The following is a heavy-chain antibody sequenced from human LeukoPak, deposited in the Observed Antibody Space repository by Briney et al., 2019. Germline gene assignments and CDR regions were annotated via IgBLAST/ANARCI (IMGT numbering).Heavy chain of an antibody. CDR1: GYTFTSYD. D-gene: IGHD3-10*01. CDR2: MNPNSGNT. V-gene: IGHV1-8*01. CDR3: ARGRGVVYYGPGSLSRDY. Sequence: ASVKISCKASGYTFTSYDINWVRQATGQGLEWMGWMNPNSGNTGYAQKFQGRVTMTRNTSISTAYMELSSLRSEDTAVYYCARGRGVVYYGPGSLSRDYWGQGTLVTVSS. J-gene: IGHJ4*02.